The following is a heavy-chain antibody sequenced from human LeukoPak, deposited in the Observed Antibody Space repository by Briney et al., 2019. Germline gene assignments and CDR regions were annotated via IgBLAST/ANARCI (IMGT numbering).Heavy chain of an antibody. CDR1: GFTFSNYG. D-gene: IGHD5-24*01. Sequence: GGSLRLSCVASGFTFSNYGMHWVRQAPGKGLEWVAVIWYDGSNKYYADSVKGRFTISRGDSKNTLYLQMNSLRVEDTAVYYCARDKDGYDWGQGTLVTVSS. V-gene: IGHV3-33*01. J-gene: IGHJ4*02. CDR3: ARDKDGYD. CDR2: IWYDGSNK.